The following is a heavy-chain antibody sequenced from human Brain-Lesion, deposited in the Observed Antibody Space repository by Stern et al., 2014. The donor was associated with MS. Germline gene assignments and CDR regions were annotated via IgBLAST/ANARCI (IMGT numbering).Heavy chain of an antibody. J-gene: IGHJ4*02. CDR2: ILPGDSDT. CDR3: ARRGDSSSSGFDY. CDR1: GYRFTSNW. Sequence: EVQLVESGAEVKKPGESLKISCKGSGYRFTSNWIGWVRQMPGEGLEWMGIILPGDSDTRYSPSFQGQVTISADKSISTAYLQWSSLQASDTAMYYCARRGDSSSSGFDYWGQGTLVIVSS. D-gene: IGHD6-6*01. V-gene: IGHV5-51*01.